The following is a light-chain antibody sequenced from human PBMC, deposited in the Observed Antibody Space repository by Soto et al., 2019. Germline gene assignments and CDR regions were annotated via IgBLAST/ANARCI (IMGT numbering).Light chain of an antibody. CDR2: GAS. CDR3: LQHNSYPLT. Sequence: PGDRATLSCRSSHSAYSSYLSWYQQKPGQAPRLLIYGASNRATGIPDRFSGSGSGTDFTLTISGLEPEDFATYYCLQHNSYPLTFGPGTKVDIK. CDR1: HSAYSSY. J-gene: IGKJ3*01. V-gene: IGKV3-20*01.